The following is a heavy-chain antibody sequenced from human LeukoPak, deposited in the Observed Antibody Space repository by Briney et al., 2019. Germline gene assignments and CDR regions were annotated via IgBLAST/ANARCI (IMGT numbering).Heavy chain of an antibody. Sequence: SVKVSCKASGGTFSSYAVSWVRQAPGQGLEWMGRIIPILGIANYAQKFQGRVTITADKSTSTAYMELSSLRSEDTAVYYCARDRDPYSSSWNARDYWGQGTLVTVSS. D-gene: IGHD6-13*01. CDR1: GGTFSSYA. J-gene: IGHJ4*02. CDR3: ARDRDPYSSSWNARDY. CDR2: IIPILGIA. V-gene: IGHV1-69*04.